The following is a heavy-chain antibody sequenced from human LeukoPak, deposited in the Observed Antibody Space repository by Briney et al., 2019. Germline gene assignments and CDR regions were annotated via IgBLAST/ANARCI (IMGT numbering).Heavy chain of an antibody. D-gene: IGHD1-26*01. Sequence: SETLSLTCTVSGGSISSSSYYWGWIRQPPGKGLEWIGSIYYSGSTNYNPSLKSRVTISVDTSKNQFSLKPSSVTAADTAVYYCARRSWVVGARDAFDIWGQGTMVTVSS. J-gene: IGHJ3*02. CDR2: IYYSGST. CDR1: GGSISSSSYY. CDR3: ARRSWVVGARDAFDI. V-gene: IGHV4-39*07.